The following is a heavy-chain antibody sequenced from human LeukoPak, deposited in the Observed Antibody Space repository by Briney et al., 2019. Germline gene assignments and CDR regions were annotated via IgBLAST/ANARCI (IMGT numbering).Heavy chain of an antibody. J-gene: IGHJ4*02. CDR3: ARDRSMIMVRGVIIDY. D-gene: IGHD3-10*01. V-gene: IGHV3-21*01. CDR2: ISSSSSYI. Sequence: GGSLRLSCAASGFTFSSYSMNWVRQAPGKGLEWVSSISSSSSYIYYADSVKGRFTISRDNAKNSLYLQMNSLRAEDTAVYYCARDRSMIMVRGVIIDYWGQGTLVTVSS. CDR1: GFTFSSYS.